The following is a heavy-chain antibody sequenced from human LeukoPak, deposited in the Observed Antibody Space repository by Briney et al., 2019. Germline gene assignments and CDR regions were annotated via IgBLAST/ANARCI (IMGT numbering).Heavy chain of an antibody. Sequence: PSETLSLTCTVSGGSISSYYWSWIRQPPGKGLEWIGYIYYSGSTNYNPSLKSRLTISVDTSKNQFSLELTSVTAADTAVYYCARARVTYYYGSGSSLDPWGQGILVTVSS. J-gene: IGHJ5*02. CDR3: ARARVTYYYGSGSSLDP. D-gene: IGHD3-10*01. CDR2: IYYSGST. CDR1: GGSISSYY. V-gene: IGHV4-59*01.